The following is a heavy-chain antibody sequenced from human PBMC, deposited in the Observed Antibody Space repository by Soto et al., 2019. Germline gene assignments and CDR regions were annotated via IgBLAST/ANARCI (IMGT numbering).Heavy chain of an antibody. CDR1: GASIGYGGFS. Sequence: SETLSLTCTVSGASIGYGGFSWSWIRQSPGKGLEWIGYISHLESTYFHPSFKSRLTMSIDRTRNQFSLKLSSVTAADMAVYYCARGGGYDSFDYWGQGVLVTVSS. D-gene: IGHD5-12*01. CDR2: ISHLEST. CDR3: ARGGGYDSFDY. V-gene: IGHV4-30-2*06. J-gene: IGHJ4*02.